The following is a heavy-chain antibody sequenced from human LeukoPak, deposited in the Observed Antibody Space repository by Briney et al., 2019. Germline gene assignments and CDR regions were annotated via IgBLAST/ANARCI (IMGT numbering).Heavy chain of an antibody. D-gene: IGHD6-6*01. CDR1: GFTFSDYR. CDR2: TNSDGSVT. Sequence: PGGSLRLSCAASGFTFSDYRMYWVRQAPGKGLVWVSHTNSDGSVTNYADSVKGRFTISRDNAKNTLHLQMNSLRAEDTAVYYCTKAADSSENFWGQGTLVTVSS. V-gene: IGHV3-74*01. CDR3: TKAADSSENF. J-gene: IGHJ4*02.